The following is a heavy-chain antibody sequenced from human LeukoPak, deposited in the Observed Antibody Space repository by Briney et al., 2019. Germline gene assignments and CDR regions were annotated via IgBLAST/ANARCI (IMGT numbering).Heavy chain of an antibody. V-gene: IGHV3-21*01. Sequence: PGGSLRLSCAASGFTFSSYSMNWVRQAPGKGLEWVSSISSSSSYIYYADSVRGRFTISRDNAKNSLYLQMNSLRAEDTAVYYCARGPFDYDSSGYYRPAGCWGQGTLVTVSS. CDR2: ISSSSSYI. D-gene: IGHD3-22*01. CDR3: ARGPFDYDSSGYYRPAGC. J-gene: IGHJ4*02. CDR1: GFTFSSYS.